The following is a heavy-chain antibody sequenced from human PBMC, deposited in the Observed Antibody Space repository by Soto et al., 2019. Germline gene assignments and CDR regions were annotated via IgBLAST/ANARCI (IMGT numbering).Heavy chain of an antibody. Sequence: AASVKVSCKASGYTFTSQNMHWVRQAPGQGLEWMGVINPSIGTTTYAQKSQGRVTMTSDTSTSSVYMEVSSLRSEDTAVYYCISTLGARFDYWGQGTLVTVSS. J-gene: IGHJ4*02. V-gene: IGHV1-46*03. CDR2: INPSIGTT. CDR1: GYTFTSQN. D-gene: IGHD1-26*01. CDR3: ISTLGARFDY.